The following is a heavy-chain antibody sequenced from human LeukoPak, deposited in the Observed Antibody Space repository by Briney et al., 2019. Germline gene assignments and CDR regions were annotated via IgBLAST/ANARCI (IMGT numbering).Heavy chain of an antibody. CDR2: INHSGST. V-gene: IGHV4-34*01. CDR3: ARDTRGAYFDY. Sequence: PSETLSLTCAVYGGSFSGYYWSWIRQPPGKGLEWIGEINHSGSTNYNPSLKSRVTISVDTSKNQFSLKLSSVTAADTAVYYCARDTRGAYFDYWGQGTLVTVSS. D-gene: IGHD1-26*01. CDR1: GGSFSGYY. J-gene: IGHJ4*02.